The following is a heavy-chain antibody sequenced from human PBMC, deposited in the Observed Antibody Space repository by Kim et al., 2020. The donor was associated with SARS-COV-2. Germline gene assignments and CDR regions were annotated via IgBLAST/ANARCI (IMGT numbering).Heavy chain of an antibody. D-gene: IGHD5-18*01. J-gene: IGHJ4*02. Sequence: GGSLRLSCAASGFIFSSYAMHWVRQAPGKGLEWVALISYDASNKYYADSVKGRFTISRDNSKNTLYLQMNSLRAEDMAVYYCARESRRYSYDDWGQGTLVTVSS. V-gene: IGHV3-30*04. CDR2: ISYDASNK. CDR1: GFIFSSYA. CDR3: ARESRRYSYDD.